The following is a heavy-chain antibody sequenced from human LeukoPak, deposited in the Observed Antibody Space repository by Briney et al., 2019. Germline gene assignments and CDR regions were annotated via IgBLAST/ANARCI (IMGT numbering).Heavy chain of an antibody. CDR2: IIPIFGTA. CDR3: ARGKSYYYYYYMDV. Sequence: GASVKVSCKASGYTFTSEGISWVRQAPGQGLEWMGGIIPIFGTANYAQKFQGRVTITTDESTSTAYMELSSLRSEDTAVYYCARGKSYYYYYYMDVWGKGTTVTVSS. V-gene: IGHV1-69*05. CDR1: GYTFTSEG. J-gene: IGHJ6*03.